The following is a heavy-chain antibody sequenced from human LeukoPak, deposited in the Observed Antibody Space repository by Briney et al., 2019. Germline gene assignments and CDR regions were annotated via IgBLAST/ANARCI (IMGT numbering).Heavy chain of an antibody. CDR1: GGSISNYY. CDR3: ARDYFTSYYYYGMDV. V-gene: IGHV4-59*01. D-gene: IGHD2/OR15-2a*01. J-gene: IGHJ6*02. Sequence: SETLSLTCTVSGGSISNYYWSWIRQPPGKGLEWIGYIYYSGSTNYNPSLKSRVTISVDTSKNQFSLKLSSVTAADTAVYYCARDYFTSYYYYGMDVWGQGTTVTVSS. CDR2: IYYSGST.